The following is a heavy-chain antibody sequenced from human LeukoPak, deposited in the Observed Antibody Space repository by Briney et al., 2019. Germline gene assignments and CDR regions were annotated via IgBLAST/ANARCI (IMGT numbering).Heavy chain of an antibody. Sequence: SETLSLTCTVSGGSISSYYWSWIRQPPGKGLEWIGYIYYGGSTNYNPSLNSRVTISVDTSKNQFSLKLNSVTAADTAAYYCARSNYYGSGSYSEVDSWGQGTLVTVSS. CDR2: IYYGGST. V-gene: IGHV4-59*01. CDR3: ARSNYYGSGSYSEVDS. J-gene: IGHJ4*02. CDR1: GGSISSYY. D-gene: IGHD3-10*01.